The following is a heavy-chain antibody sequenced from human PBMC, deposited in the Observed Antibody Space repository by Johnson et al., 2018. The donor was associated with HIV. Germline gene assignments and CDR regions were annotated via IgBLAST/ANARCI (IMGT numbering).Heavy chain of an antibody. V-gene: IGHV3-66*01. J-gene: IGHJ3*02. CDR2: IYSGGST. Sequence: VQLVESGGGLVQPGGSLRLSCGASGFTVSRNYMSWVRQAPGKGLEWVSVIYSGGSTHFADSVKGRFTISRDNSKNTVYLQMNSLRAEDTAVYYCARGGYYDSSGSAFDIWGQGTMVTVSS. CDR3: ARGGYYDSSGSAFDI. D-gene: IGHD3-22*01. CDR1: GFTVSRNY.